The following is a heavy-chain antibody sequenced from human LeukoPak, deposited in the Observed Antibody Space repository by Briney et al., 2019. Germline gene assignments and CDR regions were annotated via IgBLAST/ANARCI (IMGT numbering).Heavy chain of an antibody. Sequence: GGSLRLSCAASGFTFSSYSMNWVRQAPGKGLEWVSSITSTGRYIFYADSLKGRFTISRGNAKKSLYLQMNSLRAEDTAVYYCARLRNVGGNPHPFNVWGQGTTVTVSS. D-gene: IGHD4-23*01. J-gene: IGHJ3*01. CDR2: ITSTGRYI. V-gene: IGHV3-21*01. CDR1: GFTFSSYS. CDR3: ARLRNVGGNPHPFNV.